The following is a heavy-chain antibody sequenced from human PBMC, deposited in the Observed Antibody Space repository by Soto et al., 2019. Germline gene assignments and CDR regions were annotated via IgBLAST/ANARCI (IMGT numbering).Heavy chain of an antibody. CDR3: ARGVGGLWFGELSKYYYGMDV. D-gene: IGHD3-10*01. CDR2: IYYSGST. V-gene: IGHV4-30-4*01. CDR1: GGSISSGDYY. J-gene: IGHJ6*02. Sequence: PSETLSLTCTVSGGSISSGDYYWSWIRQPPGKGLEWIGYIYYSGSTYYNPSLKSRVTISVDTSKNQFPLKLSSVTAADTAVYYCARGVGGLWFGELSKYYYGMDVWGQGTTVTVSS.